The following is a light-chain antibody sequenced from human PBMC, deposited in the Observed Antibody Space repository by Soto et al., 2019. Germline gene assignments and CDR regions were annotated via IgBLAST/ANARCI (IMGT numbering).Light chain of an antibody. CDR3: CSSAPESTYV. CDR2: KGT. CDR1: SSDVGAYNS. Sequence: QSALAQPASVSGSPGQSITISCTGTSSDVGAYNSVSWYQQHPHRAPQVIIYKGTQRPSGVSNRFSGSTSGNAASLTISALQADDEADYFCCSSAPESTYVFGTGITLTVL. V-gene: IGLV2-23*01. J-gene: IGLJ1*01.